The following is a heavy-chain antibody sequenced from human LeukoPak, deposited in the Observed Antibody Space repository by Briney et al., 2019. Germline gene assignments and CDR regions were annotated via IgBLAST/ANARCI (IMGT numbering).Heavy chain of an antibody. Sequence: GGSLRLSFAPSGFRVSSYAMSLVRQAPGKGLWWVAVLSGGRSTYYADSVKGRFTISRDNSKNTLYLQMNNLRAEDTTVYYWATFRGVRFDHWGQETLVMVSS. CDR1: GFRVSSYA. CDR3: ATFRGVRFDH. CDR2: LSGGRST. D-gene: IGHD3-10*01. V-gene: IGHV3-23*01. J-gene: IGHJ4*02.